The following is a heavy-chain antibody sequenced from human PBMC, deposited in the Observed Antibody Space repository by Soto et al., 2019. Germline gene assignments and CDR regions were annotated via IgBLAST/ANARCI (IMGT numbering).Heavy chain of an antibody. Sequence: QLQLQESGSGLVKPSQTLSLTCAVSGGSISSGGYSWSWIRQPPGKGLEWIGYIYHSGSTYYNPSPKRRVTISEDRSKNQVSLKLSAVTAADTAVHYCASIVGARTGCDPWGQGTLVTVSS. V-gene: IGHV4-30-2*01. CDR1: GGSISSGGYS. CDR2: IYHSGST. J-gene: IGHJ5*02. CDR3: ASIVGARTGCDP. D-gene: IGHD1-26*01.